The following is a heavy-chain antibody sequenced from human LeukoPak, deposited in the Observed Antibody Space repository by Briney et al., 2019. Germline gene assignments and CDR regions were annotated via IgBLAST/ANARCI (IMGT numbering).Heavy chain of an antibody. J-gene: IGHJ4*02. CDR1: GGSISSGGYS. V-gene: IGHV4-30-2*01. CDR3: ASSYYDTFDY. D-gene: IGHD3-9*01. Sequence: SQTLSLTCAVSGGSISSGGYSWSWIRQPPGKGLEWIGYIYHSGSTYYNPSLKSRVTISVDRSKNQFSLKLSSVTAADTAVYYCASSYYDTFDYWGQGTLVTVSS. CDR2: IYHSGST.